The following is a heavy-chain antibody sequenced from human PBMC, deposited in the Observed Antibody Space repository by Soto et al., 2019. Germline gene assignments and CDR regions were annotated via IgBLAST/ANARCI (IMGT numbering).Heavy chain of an antibody. CDR2: ISTTRVI. CDR3: VRDPDGTLDFDY. Sequence: GGSLRLSCAASGFTFSDYDMNWVRQAPGKGLEWVSYISTTRVIYYADSVMGRFTISRDSAKNSLYLQMNSLTDEDTAVYYCVRDPDGTLDFDYWGQGTLVTVSS. V-gene: IGHV3-48*02. CDR1: GFTFSDYD. J-gene: IGHJ4*02.